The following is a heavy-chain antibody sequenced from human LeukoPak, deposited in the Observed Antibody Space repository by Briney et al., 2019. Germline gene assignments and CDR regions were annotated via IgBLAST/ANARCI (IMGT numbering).Heavy chain of an antibody. D-gene: IGHD3-3*01. CDR1: GFTFSSYA. J-gene: IGHJ4*02. CDR2: ISYDGSNK. V-gene: IGHV3-30*04. CDR3: ARELDTYYDFWSGGAFDS. Sequence: PGGSLRLSCAASGFTFSSYAMHWVRQAPGKGLEWAAVISYDGSNKYYADSVKGRFTISRDNSKNTLYLQMNSLRAEDTAVYYCARELDTYYDFWSGGAFDSGGQGTLVTVS.